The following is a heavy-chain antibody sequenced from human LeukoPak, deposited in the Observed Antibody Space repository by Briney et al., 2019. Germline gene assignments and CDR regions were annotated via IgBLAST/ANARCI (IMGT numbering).Heavy chain of an antibody. CDR1: GFTFSRSA. V-gene: IGHV3-7*01. CDR2: IKQDGSEI. CDR3: ARDHQRSNWD. Sequence: PGGSLRLSCAASGFTFSRSAISWVRQAPGKGLEWVADIKQDGSEIYYVDSVKGRFTISRDNAKNSLFLQMNSLRAEDTAVYFCARDHQRSNWDWGQGTLVTVSS. J-gene: IGHJ4*02. D-gene: IGHD2-8*01.